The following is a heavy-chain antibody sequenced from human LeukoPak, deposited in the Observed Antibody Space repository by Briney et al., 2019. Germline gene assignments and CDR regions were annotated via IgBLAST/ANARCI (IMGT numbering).Heavy chain of an antibody. J-gene: IGHJ4*02. V-gene: IGHV3-33*06. CDR1: GFRFDSHI. CDR2: IWYDGSRR. Sequence: GGSLRLSCAASGFRFDSHIMHWVRQAPGKGLEWVAGIWYDGSRRHYGDSAEGRFSISRDNLRNTLDLQMNSLTAEDTAVYFCAKDKWEQRDNYFHYFDYWGQGILVTVSS. CDR3: AKDKWEQRDNYFHYFDY. D-gene: IGHD1-26*01.